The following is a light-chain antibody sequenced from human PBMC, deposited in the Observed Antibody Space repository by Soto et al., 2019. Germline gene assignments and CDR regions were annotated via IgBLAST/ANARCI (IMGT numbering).Light chain of an antibody. J-gene: IGLJ2*01. Sequence: QSALTQPRSVSGSPGQSVTISCTGTSSDVGGYKYVSWYQQHPGKAPKLMIYDVNKRPSCVPDRFSGSKSGNTASLTISGLQADDEADYYCCSYAGSSHVIFGGGTKLTVL. V-gene: IGLV2-11*01. CDR1: SSDVGGYKY. CDR3: CSYAGSSHVI. CDR2: DVN.